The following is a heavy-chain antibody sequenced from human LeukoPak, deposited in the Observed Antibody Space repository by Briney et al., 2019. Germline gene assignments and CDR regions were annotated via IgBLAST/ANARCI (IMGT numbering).Heavy chain of an antibody. CDR2: INPSGGSA. CDR3: AVGDTAMVPFDY. J-gene: IGHJ4*02. D-gene: IGHD5-18*01. Sequence: ASVKVSCKASGYTFTSYYMHWVRQAPGQGLEWMGIINPSGGSASYAQKFQGRVTMTRDTSTSTVYMELSSLRSEDTAVYYCAVGDTAMVPFDYWGQGTLVTVSS. V-gene: IGHV1-46*01. CDR1: GYTFTSYY.